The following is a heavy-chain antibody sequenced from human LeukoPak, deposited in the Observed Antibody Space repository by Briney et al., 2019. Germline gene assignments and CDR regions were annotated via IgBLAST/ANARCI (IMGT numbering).Heavy chain of an antibody. CDR3: ATAGGSHDYYYYYMDV. D-gene: IGHD3-16*01. J-gene: IGHJ6*03. CDR2: INPNSGGT. CDR1: GYTFTGYY. Sequence: EASVKVSCKASGYTFTGYYMHWVRQAPGQGLEWMGWINPNSGGTNYAQKFQGRVTMTRDTSISTAYMELSRLRSDDTAVYYCATAGGSHDYYYYYMDVWGKGTTVTVSS. V-gene: IGHV1-2*02.